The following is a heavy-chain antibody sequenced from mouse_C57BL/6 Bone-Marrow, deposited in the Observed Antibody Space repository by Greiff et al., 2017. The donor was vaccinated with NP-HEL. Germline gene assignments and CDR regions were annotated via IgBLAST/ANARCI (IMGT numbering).Heavy chain of an antibody. Sequence: EVQLQQSGPELVKPGTSVKIPCKASGYTFTDYNMDWVKQSHGKSLEWIGDINPNNGGTIYNQKFKGKATLTVDKSSSTAYMELRSLTSEDTAFYYCARRSNPAWFAYWGQGTLVTVSA. D-gene: IGHD2-5*01. CDR2: INPNNGGT. CDR3: ARRSNPAWFAY. J-gene: IGHJ3*01. V-gene: IGHV1-18*01. CDR1: GYTFTDYN.